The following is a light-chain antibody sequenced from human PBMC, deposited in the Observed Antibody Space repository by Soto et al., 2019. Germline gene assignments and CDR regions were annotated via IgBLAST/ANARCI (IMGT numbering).Light chain of an antibody. V-gene: IGKV1-16*01. CDR3: QQYNSYSWT. J-gene: IGKJ1*01. CDR2: AAS. CDR1: QDISNY. Sequence: KITQSPASLSAYVGDTVTITCQASQDISNYLNWYQQKPGKAPKLLIYAASTLQSGVPSRFSGSGSGTEFTLTISSLQPDDFATYYCQQYNSYSWTFGQGTKVDIK.